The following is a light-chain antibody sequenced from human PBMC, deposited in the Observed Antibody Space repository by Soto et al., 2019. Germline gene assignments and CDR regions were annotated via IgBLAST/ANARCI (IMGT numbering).Light chain of an antibody. V-gene: IGKV3-15*01. Sequence: EIVMTQSPATLSVSPGERATLSCRASQSVSSDLAWYHQKPGQAPRLLIYGASTRATGIPARFSGSGSGTEFTLTISSLEPEDFAVYYCQQVESYPSTFGGGTKVDIK. CDR3: QQVESYPST. CDR2: GAS. J-gene: IGKJ4*01. CDR1: QSVSSD.